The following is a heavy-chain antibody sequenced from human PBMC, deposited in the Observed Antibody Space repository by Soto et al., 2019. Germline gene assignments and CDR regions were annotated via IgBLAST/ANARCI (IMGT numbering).Heavy chain of an antibody. V-gene: IGHV3-30*18. Sequence: GGSLRLSCAASGFTFSSNGMHWVRQAPVKGLEWMAVISYDGSNKYYAGSVKGRFTISRDNSKNTLYLQMNSLRAEDTAVYYCANSKLGSSGWGQGALVTVSS. CDR3: ANSKLGSSG. J-gene: IGHJ1*01. CDR1: GFTFSSNG. CDR2: ISYDGSNK. D-gene: IGHD6-19*01.